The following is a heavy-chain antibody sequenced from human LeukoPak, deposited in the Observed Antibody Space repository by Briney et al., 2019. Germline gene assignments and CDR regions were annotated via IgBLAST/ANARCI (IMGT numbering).Heavy chain of an antibody. CDR3: ARGGGSGSYYKRELDY. Sequence: PGGSLRLSCAASGITFSNSWMCWVRQAPGKGLEWMANIKEDGSEKYYVNSVKGRFTISRDNAKNSLYLQMNSLRAEDTAVYYCARGGGSGSYYKRELDYWGQGTLVTVSS. V-gene: IGHV3-7*01. J-gene: IGHJ4*02. D-gene: IGHD3-10*01. CDR1: GITFSNSW. CDR2: IKEDGSEK.